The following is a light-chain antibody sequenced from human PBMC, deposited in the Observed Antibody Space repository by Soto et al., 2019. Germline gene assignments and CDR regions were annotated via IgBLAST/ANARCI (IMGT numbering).Light chain of an antibody. Sequence: DIQMAQSPSSLSASVGDRITITCRASQSVNNYLNWYQKKPGKAPNLLIYAASSLQSGVPSRFSGSGSGTYFTLTITGLQSEVVATYYCQQTNETPTTFGQGTILEIK. CDR2: AAS. CDR1: QSVNNY. V-gene: IGKV1-39*01. CDR3: QQTNETPTT. J-gene: IGKJ2*01.